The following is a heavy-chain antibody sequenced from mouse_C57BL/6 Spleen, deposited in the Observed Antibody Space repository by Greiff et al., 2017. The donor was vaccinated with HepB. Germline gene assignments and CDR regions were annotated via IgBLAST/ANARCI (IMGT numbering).Heavy chain of an antibody. CDR1: GYTFTSYW. V-gene: IGHV1-61*01. J-gene: IGHJ1*03. CDR2: IYPSDSET. CDR3: ARGRRGKRGYFDV. D-gene: IGHD3-1*01. Sequence: QVQLQQPGAELVRPGSSVKLSCKASGYTFTSYWMDWVKQRPGQGLEWIGNIYPSDSETHYNQKFKDKATLTVDKSSSTAYMQLSSLTSEDSAVYYCARGRRGKRGYFDVWGTGTTVTVSS.